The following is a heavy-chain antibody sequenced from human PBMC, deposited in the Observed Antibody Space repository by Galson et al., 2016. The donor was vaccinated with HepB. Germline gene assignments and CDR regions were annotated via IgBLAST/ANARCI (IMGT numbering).Heavy chain of an antibody. D-gene: IGHD1-26*01. CDR1: GGTFSSST. V-gene: IGHV1-69*13. CDR3: AREMGWDLPAYYYYALDV. CDR2: IIPNFGTP. J-gene: IGHJ6*02. Sequence: SVKVSCKASGGTFSSSTFNWVRQAPGQGLEWMGGIIPNFGTPNYAQKFQGRVRITADESTNTVYMELSSLRCEDTAVYYCAREMGWDLPAYYYYALDVWGQGTTVTVPS.